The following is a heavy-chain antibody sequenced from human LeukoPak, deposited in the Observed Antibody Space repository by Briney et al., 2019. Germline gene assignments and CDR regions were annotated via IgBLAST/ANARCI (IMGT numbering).Heavy chain of an antibody. J-gene: IGHJ3*02. CDR3: ARDGYSYGFDAFDI. Sequence: SETLSLTCTVSGGSINYYYWMWIRQPPGKGLEWIGYIYYSGGTHYNPSLKSRVTMLVDTSENQFSLKLTAVTAADTAVYYCARDGYSYGFDAFDIWGQGTMVTVSS. CDR2: IYYSGGT. CDR1: GGSINYYY. D-gene: IGHD5-18*01. V-gene: IGHV4-59*01.